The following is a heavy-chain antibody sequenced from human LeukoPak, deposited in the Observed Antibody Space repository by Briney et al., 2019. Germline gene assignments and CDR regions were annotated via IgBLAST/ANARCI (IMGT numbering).Heavy chain of an antibody. CDR1: GGSISSYY. V-gene: IGHV4-59*01. Sequence: SETLSLTCTVSGGSISSYYWSWIRQPPEKGLEWIGYIYYSGSTNYNPSLKSRVTISVDTSKNQFSLKLSSVTAADTAVYYCARSRYYDSSGYYWSPPNWFDPWGQGTLVTVSS. CDR2: IYYSGST. CDR3: ARSRYYDSSGYYWSPPNWFDP. D-gene: IGHD3-22*01. J-gene: IGHJ5*02.